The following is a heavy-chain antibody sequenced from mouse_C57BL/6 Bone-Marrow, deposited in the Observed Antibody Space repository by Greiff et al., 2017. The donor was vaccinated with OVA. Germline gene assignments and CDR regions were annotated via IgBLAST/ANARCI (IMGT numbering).Heavy chain of an antibody. V-gene: IGHV1-77*01. D-gene: IGHD3-1*01. CDR2: IGPGSGST. CDR3: TRELGYWYFDV. J-gene: IGHJ1*03. Sequence: QVHVKQSGAELVKPGASVKISCKASGYTFTDYYINWVKQRPGQGLEWIGKIGPGSGSTYYNEKFKGKATLTADKSSSTAYMELRSLTSEDSAVYYCTRELGYWYFDVWGTGTTVTVSS. CDR1: GYTFTDYY.